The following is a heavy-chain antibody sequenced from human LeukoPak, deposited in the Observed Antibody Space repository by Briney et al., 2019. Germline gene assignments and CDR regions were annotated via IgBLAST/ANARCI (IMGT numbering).Heavy chain of an antibody. CDR1: GLTVSSNH. Sequence: GGSLRLSCAASGLTVSSNHMSWVRQTPGKGLEWISHIYTDDTIYQADSVKGRFTISRDNAKNSLFLQMSSLRAEDTGVYYCARASNSPFDCWGQGALIAVSS. V-gene: IGHV3-69-1*02. CDR3: ARASNSPFDC. D-gene: IGHD2-21*01. J-gene: IGHJ4*02. CDR2: IYTDDTI.